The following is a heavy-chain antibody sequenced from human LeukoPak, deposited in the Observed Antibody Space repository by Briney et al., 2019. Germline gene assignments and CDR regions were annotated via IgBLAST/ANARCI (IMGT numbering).Heavy chain of an antibody. CDR3: ARSHPRRPHEVDILTGYYDY. CDR2: ISSSGSTI. V-gene: IGHV3-48*03. D-gene: IGHD3-9*01. Sequence: GGSLRLSCAASGFTFSSYEMNWVRQAPGKGLEWVSYISSSGSTIYYADSVKGRFTISRDNAKSSLYLQMNSLRAEDTAVYYCARSHPRRPHEVDILTGYYDYWGQGTLVTVSS. J-gene: IGHJ4*02. CDR1: GFTFSSYE.